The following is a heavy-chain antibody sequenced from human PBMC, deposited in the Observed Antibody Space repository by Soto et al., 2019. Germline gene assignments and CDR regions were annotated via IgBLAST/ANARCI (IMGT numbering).Heavy chain of an antibody. Sequence: QVQLVQSGAEVKKPGASVKVSCKASGYTFTSYDINWVRQATGQGLEWMGWMNPNSGNTGYAQKFQGRVTMTRNTAISTDYMELSSLRSEGTAVYDCARRCTNGVCYTAFDYWGQGTLVTVSS. CDR3: ARRCTNGVCYTAFDY. V-gene: IGHV1-8*01. CDR2: MNPNSGNT. J-gene: IGHJ4*02. CDR1: GYTFTSYD. D-gene: IGHD2-8*01.